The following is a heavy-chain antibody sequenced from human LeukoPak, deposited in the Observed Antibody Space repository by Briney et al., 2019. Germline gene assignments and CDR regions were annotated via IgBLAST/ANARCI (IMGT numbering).Heavy chain of an antibody. CDR2: ISSSSRYI. D-gene: IGHD1-26*01. Sequence: GGSLRLSCAASGFTFSSYSMNWVRQAPGKGLEWVSSISSSSRYIYYADSMKGRFTISRDNSKNTLYLQMNSLRAEDTAVYYCAKDSSMREVLDYWGQGTLVTVSS. CDR1: GFTFSSYS. V-gene: IGHV3-21*01. CDR3: AKDSSMREVLDY. J-gene: IGHJ4*02.